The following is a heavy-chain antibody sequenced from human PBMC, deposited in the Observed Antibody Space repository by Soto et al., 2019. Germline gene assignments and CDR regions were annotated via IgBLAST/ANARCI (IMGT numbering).Heavy chain of an antibody. CDR2: ISYDGSNK. D-gene: IGHD3-3*01. Sequence: XASLRLSCAASGFTFSSYAMHWVRQAPGKGLEWVAVISYDGSNKYYADSVKGRFTISRENSKNTLYLQMNSLRAEDTAVYYCAREASDFWSGYYTNYYYGMDVWGQGTTVTVSS. V-gene: IGHV3-30-3*01. CDR1: GFTFSSYA. J-gene: IGHJ6*02. CDR3: AREASDFWSGYYTNYYYGMDV.